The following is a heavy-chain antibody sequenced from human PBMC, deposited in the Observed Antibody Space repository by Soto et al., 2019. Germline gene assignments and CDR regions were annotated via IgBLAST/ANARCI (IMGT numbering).Heavy chain of an antibody. Sequence: SETLSLTCTVSGGSISSSSYYWGWIRQPPGKGLEWIGSIYYSGSTYYNPSLKSRVTISVDTSKNQFSLKLSSVTAADTAVYYCARHSREYYDILTGYSPYGWFDPWGQGTLVTVS. V-gene: IGHV4-39*01. D-gene: IGHD3-9*01. CDR1: GGSISSSSYY. CDR3: ARHSREYYDILTGYSPYGWFDP. CDR2: IYYSGST. J-gene: IGHJ5*02.